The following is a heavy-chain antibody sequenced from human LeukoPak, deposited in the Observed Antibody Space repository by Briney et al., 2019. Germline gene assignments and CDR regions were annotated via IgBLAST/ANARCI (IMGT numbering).Heavy chain of an antibody. Sequence: GVNLSFSCAGSRFTFSRYSMDWLRQAPGKGRKGVLNTTTSCTDLDYADSGKGTITIARDNTTNSLFLQMDSLRAKDTAYYYCSIVVYGYNSPLDPWGRGTLVTVSS. J-gene: IGHJ5*02. D-gene: IGHD5-24*01. CDR1: RFTFSRYS. CDR3: SIVVYGYNSPLDP. V-gene: IGHV3-21*01. CDR2: TTTSCTDL.